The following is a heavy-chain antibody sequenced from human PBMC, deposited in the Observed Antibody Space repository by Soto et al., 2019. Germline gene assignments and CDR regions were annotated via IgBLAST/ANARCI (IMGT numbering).Heavy chain of an antibody. CDR3: ARDNADDNGANSGLPDY. V-gene: IGHV1-2*04. Sequence: QVQLVQSGAEVKKPGASVKVSCRASGYTFTDYFIHWVRQAPGQGLEWMGWINPNSGDTNYAQKFRGWLTMTRDTSISTAYRELRRVRSDETAGYYCARDNADDNGANSGLPDYWGQGTLVTVSS. CDR2: INPNSGDT. J-gene: IGHJ4*02. D-gene: IGHD4-17*01. CDR1: GYTFTDYF.